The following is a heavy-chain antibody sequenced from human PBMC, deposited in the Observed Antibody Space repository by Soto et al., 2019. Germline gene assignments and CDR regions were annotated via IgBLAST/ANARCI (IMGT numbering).Heavy chain of an antibody. D-gene: IGHD6-13*01. V-gene: IGHV3-21*01. CDR3: ARDQTGIAAAGTAFGI. J-gene: IGHJ3*02. CDR1: GFTFSSYS. CDR2: ISSSSSYI. Sequence: GGSLRLSCAASGFTFSSYSMNWVRQAPGKGLEWVSSISSSSSYIYYADSVKGRFTISRDNAKNSLYLQMNSLRAEDTAGYYCARDQTGIAAAGTAFGIWGQGTMVPGSS.